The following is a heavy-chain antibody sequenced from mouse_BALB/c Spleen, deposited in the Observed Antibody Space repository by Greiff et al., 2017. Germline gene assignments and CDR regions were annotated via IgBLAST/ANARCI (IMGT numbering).Heavy chain of an antibody. J-gene: IGHJ2*01. CDR2: IWAGGST. Sequence: VQGVESGPGLVAPSQSLSITCTVSGFSLTSYGVHWVRQPPGKGLEWLGVIWAGGSTNYNSALMSRLSISKDNSKSQVFLKMNSLQTDDTAMYYCARDGEPRNYDYDVGYFDYWGQGTTLTVSS. D-gene: IGHD2-4*01. CDR3: ARDGEPRNYDYDVGYFDY. V-gene: IGHV2-9*02. CDR1: GFSLTSYG.